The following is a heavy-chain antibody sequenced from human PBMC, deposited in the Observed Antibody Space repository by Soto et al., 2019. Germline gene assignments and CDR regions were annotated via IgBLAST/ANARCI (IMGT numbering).Heavy chain of an antibody. CDR3: RAYSGSLRYQAY. J-gene: IGHJ4*02. Sequence: GGALRLSCAAFGFIVSCSYMSWVLQAPGKGLAWVSLIYSEGRTDYADSVRGRCTISRDNSMNTLYLQMNGLKAEDTAVYYCRAYSGSLRYQAYWGQ. CDR2: IYSEGRT. D-gene: IGHD3-9*01. CDR1: GFIVSCSY. V-gene: IGHV3-53*01.